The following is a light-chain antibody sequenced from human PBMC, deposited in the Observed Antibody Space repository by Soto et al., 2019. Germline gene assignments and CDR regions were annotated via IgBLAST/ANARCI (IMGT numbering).Light chain of an antibody. Sequence: EIVLPQSPGTLSLSPGERATLSCRASQRVSSSYLAWYQQKPGQAPRLLIYGASSRATGIPDRFSGSGSGTDFTLTISRLEPEDFAVYYCQQYGSSPPWTCGQGTKVEIK. CDR3: QQYGSSPPWT. CDR1: QRVSSSY. V-gene: IGKV3-20*01. CDR2: GAS. J-gene: IGKJ1*01.